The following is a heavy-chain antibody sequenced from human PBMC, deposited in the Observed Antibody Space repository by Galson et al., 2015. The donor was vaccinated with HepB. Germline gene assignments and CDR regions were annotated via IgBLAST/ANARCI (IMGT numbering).Heavy chain of an antibody. CDR3: AREYSSSSGRAFDI. D-gene: IGHD1-26*01. CDR2: ITTSSSSI. Sequence: SLRLSCAASGFTFSSYNINWVRQAPGKGLEWVSYITTSSSSINYADSVKGRFTISRDNANNSLYLQMNSLRDDDTAVYYCAREYSSSSGRAFDIWGQGTMVTVSS. V-gene: IGHV3-48*02. J-gene: IGHJ3*02. CDR1: GFTFSSYN.